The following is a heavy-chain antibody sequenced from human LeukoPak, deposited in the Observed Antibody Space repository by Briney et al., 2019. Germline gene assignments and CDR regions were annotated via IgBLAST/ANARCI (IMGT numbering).Heavy chain of an antibody. J-gene: IGHJ4*02. D-gene: IGHD3-9*01. CDR3: ASYILTGLGHGY. V-gene: IGHV4-34*01. CDR2: INHSGST. Sequence: SETLSLTCAVYGGSFSGHYWSWIRQPPGKGLEWIGEINHSGSTNYNPSLKSRVTISVDTSKNQFSLKLSSVTAADTAVYYCASYILTGLGHGYWGQGTLVTVSS. CDR1: GGSFSGHY.